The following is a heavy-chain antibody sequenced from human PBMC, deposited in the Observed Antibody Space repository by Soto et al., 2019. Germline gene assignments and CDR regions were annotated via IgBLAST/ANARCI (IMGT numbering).Heavy chain of an antibody. CDR3: ASYQGGCELQD. CDR1: GFTFSSYA. V-gene: IGHV3-30-3*01. Sequence: QVQLVESGGGVVQPGRSLRLSCAASGFTFSSYAMHWVRQAPGKGLEWVAVISYDGSNKYYADSVKGRFTISRDNSKNTMYLQMNTMRADDTAVYYGASYQGGCELQDWGQGTLVTVSS. D-gene: IGHD1-26*01. CDR2: ISYDGSNK. J-gene: IGHJ4*02.